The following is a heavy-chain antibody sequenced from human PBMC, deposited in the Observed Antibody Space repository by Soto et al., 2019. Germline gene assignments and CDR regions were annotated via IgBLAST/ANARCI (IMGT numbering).Heavy chain of an antibody. CDR1: GGSISSSNW. Sequence: SETLSLTCAVSGGSISSSNWWSWVRQPPGKGLEWIGEIYHTGSTKYNPSLKSRVTISIDTSKNQFSLKLSSVTAADTAVYYCARHPTVTEYYFDYWGQGTLVTVSS. CDR2: IYHTGST. V-gene: IGHV4-4*02. CDR3: ARHPTVTEYYFDY. J-gene: IGHJ4*02. D-gene: IGHD4-17*01.